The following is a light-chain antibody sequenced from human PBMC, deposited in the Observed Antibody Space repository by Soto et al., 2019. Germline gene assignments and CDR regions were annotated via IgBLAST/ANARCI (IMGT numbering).Light chain of an antibody. V-gene: IGKV4-1*01. Sequence: DIVMTQSPDSLTVSLGERATINSKSSQSILYSSNNKSYLAWYQQKPGQPPKLLIYWASTRESGVPDRFSGSGSGTDFTLTISSLQADDVAVYYCQQYYSTPQTFGQGTKVEIK. CDR1: QSILYSSNNKSY. CDR3: QQYYSTPQT. J-gene: IGKJ1*01. CDR2: WAS.